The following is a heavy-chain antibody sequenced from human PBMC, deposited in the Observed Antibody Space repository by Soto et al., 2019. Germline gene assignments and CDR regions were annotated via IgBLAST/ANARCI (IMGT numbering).Heavy chain of an antibody. Sequence: GSVNVSCKTSGYTFSSYGISWVRQAPGQGLEWMGWISAYNANTNYAQKLQGRVTMTTDTSTSTAYLELRSLRSDDTAVYYCASDQGSGSVNYYAGMDVWGHGITVTVSS. D-gene: IGHD3-10*01. CDR3: ASDQGSGSVNYYAGMDV. CDR2: ISAYNANT. CDR1: GYTFSSYG. J-gene: IGHJ6*02. V-gene: IGHV1-18*04.